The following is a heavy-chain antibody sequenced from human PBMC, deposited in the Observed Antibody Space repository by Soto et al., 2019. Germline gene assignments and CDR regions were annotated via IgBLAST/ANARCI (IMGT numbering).Heavy chain of an antibody. Sequence: QITLKESGPTLVKPTQTLTLTCTFSGFSLSTSGVGVGWIRQPPGKALEWLALIYWNDDKRYSPSLKSRLTITQDTSKNQVVLTMTNMDPVDTATYYCAHRRGYGDYFDYWGQGTLVTVSS. CDR3: AHRRGYGDYFDY. V-gene: IGHV2-5*01. J-gene: IGHJ4*02. D-gene: IGHD4-17*01. CDR1: GFSLSTSGVG. CDR2: IYWNDDK.